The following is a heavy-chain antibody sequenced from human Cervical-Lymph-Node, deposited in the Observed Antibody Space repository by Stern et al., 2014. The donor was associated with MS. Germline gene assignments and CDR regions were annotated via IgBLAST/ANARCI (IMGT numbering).Heavy chain of an antibody. CDR1: GYTFTHYY. CDR2: MNPNGSVT. V-gene: IGHV1-46*01. CDR3: TRAVGGGGRE. D-gene: IGHD3-16*01. J-gene: IGHJ4*02. Sequence: VQLVQSGPEVTKPGASVMVSCKTSGYTFTHYYIPWVRQAPGPWLEWMGIMNPNGSVTAAAQKFQGRLTMTRDTSTTTVYMRLITLTSEDTAMYYCTRAVGGGGREWGQGTLVFVSS.